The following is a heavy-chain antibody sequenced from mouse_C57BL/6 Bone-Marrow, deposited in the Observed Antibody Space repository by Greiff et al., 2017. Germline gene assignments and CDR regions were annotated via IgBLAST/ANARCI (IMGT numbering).Heavy chain of an antibody. CDR2: IDPSGSYT. Sequence: VQLLQPGAELVKPGASVKLSCTASGFTFTSYCMPWVNQRPGQGLEWIGKIDPSGSYTNYLQNLKGQATITVDTASNTPYMQLSSLTSEDTAMYYCARDRDYYAMDYWGQGTSVTVSS. CDR1: GFTFTSYC. D-gene: IGHD2-13*01. CDR3: ARDRDYYAMDY. V-gene: IGHV1-50*01. J-gene: IGHJ4*01.